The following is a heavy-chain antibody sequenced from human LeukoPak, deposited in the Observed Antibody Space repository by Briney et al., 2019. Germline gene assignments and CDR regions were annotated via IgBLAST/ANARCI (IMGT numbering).Heavy chain of an antibody. CDR3: AAGTMIGNAFDI. Sequence: ASVKVSCKASGGTFSSYAISWVRQAPGQGLEWMGGIIPIFGTANYAQKFQGRVTITTDESTSTAYMELSSLRSEDTAVYYCAAGTMIGNAFDIWGQGTMVTVSS. CDR2: IIPIFGTA. V-gene: IGHV1-69*05. J-gene: IGHJ3*02. D-gene: IGHD3-22*01. CDR1: GGTFSSYA.